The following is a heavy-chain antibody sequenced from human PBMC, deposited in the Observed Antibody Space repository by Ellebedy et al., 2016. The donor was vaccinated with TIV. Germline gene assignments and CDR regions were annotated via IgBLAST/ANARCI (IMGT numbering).Heavy chain of an antibody. Sequence: SETLSLXXTVSGGSISSHYWTWIRQPPGTGLEWIGYIYYNGSTQFNPSLKSRVTISLDTSKNQFSLQLRSVTPEDTAVYYCARDGGSGWYRIDYWGQGTLVTVSS. D-gene: IGHD6-19*01. CDR2: IYYNGST. J-gene: IGHJ4*02. V-gene: IGHV4-59*11. CDR3: ARDGGSGWYRIDY. CDR1: GGSISSHY.